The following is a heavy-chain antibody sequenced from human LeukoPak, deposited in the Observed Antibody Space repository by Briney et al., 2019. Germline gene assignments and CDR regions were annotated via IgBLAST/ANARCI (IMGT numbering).Heavy chain of an antibody. J-gene: IGHJ4*02. D-gene: IGHD3-10*01. CDR2: IYTSGST. Sequence: SEALSLTCTVSGGSISSYYWSWIRQPAGKGLEWIGRIYTSGSTNYNPSLKSRVTISVDTSKNQFSLKLSSVTAADTAVYYCARGLGSRYYGSGSSYYFDYWGQGTLVTVSS. CDR3: ARGLGSRYYGSGSSYYFDY. V-gene: IGHV4-4*07. CDR1: GGSISSYY.